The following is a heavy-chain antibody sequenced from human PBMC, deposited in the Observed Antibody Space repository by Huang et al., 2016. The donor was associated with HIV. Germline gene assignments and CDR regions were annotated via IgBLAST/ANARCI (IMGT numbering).Heavy chain of an antibody. V-gene: IGHV1-46*03. CDR1: GYTFSNYY. CDR2: INPGSGST. CDR3: TRGSKIQLWEFMYY. Sequence: QVQLVQSGAEVKKSGASVKIFCKASGYTFSNYYIQWVRQAPGQGLEWMGIINPGSGSTSFAQKVQGRLTLTADTSTNTAHMELNNLRSEDTAIYFCTRGSKIQLWEFMYYWGPGTLVAVSS. J-gene: IGHJ1*01. D-gene: IGHD1-1*01.